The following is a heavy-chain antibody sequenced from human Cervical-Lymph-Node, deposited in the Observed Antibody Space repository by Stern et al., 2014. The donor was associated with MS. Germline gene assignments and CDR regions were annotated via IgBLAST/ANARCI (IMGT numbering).Heavy chain of an antibody. V-gene: IGHV1-69*01. CDR3: ARGELKEGLVRGMDV. Sequence: VQLVQSGAEVKKPGSSVKVSCKASGGTFSSYDISWVRQAPGQGLEWMAGINPIFGTANYAQKFQGRATLTADETKSTASMELSSLRSEDTAVYYCARGELKEGLVRGMDVWGQGTTVTVSS. J-gene: IGHJ6*02. CDR2: INPIFGTA. CDR1: GGTFSSYD. D-gene: IGHD1-26*01.